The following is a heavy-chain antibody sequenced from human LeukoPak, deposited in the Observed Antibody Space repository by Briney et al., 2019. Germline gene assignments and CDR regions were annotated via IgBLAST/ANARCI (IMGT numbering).Heavy chain of an antibody. V-gene: IGHV3-9*01. CDR3: AKDHYGSGSLDY. CDR1: GFTFSGSA. J-gene: IGHJ4*02. Sequence: PGGSLRLSCAASGFTFSGSAMHWVRQAPGKGLEWVSGISWNSGSIGYADSVKGRFTISRDNAKNSLYLQMNSLRAEDTALYYCAKDHYGSGSLDYWGQGTLVTVSS. CDR2: ISWNSGSI. D-gene: IGHD3-10*01.